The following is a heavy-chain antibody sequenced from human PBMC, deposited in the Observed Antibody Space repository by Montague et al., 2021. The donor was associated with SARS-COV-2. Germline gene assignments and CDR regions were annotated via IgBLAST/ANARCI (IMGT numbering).Heavy chain of an antibody. CDR2: IYYRGTT. J-gene: IGHJ4*02. Sequence: SETLSLTCTVSNCSISGHYWTLIRQSPGRGLEWLAYIYYRGTTYYNPSLKSRLTLSVDTSKNQFSLTLTSLTAADTAIYYCARLGGSGSYLAFDYWGQGTLVTVSS. CDR1: NCSISGHY. CDR3: ARLGGSGSYLAFDY. V-gene: IGHV4-59*08. D-gene: IGHD3-10*01.